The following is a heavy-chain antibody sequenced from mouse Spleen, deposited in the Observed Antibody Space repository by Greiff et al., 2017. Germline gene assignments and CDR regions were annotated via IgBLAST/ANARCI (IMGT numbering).Heavy chain of an antibody. CDR2: IWAGGST. Sequence: VKLMESGPGLVAPSQSLSITCTVSGFSLTSYGVHWVRQPPGKGLEWLGVIWAGGSTNYNSALMSRLSISKDNSKSQVFLKMNSLQTDDTAMYYCARVGGYYAWFAYWGQGTLVTVSA. CDR3: ARVGGYYAWFAY. CDR1: GFSLTSYG. J-gene: IGHJ3*01. V-gene: IGHV2-9*02. D-gene: IGHD2-3*01.